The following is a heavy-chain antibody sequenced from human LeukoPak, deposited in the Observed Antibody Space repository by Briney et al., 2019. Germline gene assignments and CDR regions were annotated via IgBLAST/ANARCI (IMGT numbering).Heavy chain of an antibody. V-gene: IGHV1-2*06. CDR3: AITYNNNAFDI. J-gene: IGHJ3*02. CDR1: GYTFTNYY. CDR2: INPNSDGA. Sequence: GASVKVSCKASGYTFTNYYIHWVRQAPGQGLEWMGRINPNSDGANYAQKFQDTVTMTRDTSITTAYMELNSLRSDDTAVYYCAITYNNNAFDIWGQGTMVTVSS. D-gene: IGHD4-11*01.